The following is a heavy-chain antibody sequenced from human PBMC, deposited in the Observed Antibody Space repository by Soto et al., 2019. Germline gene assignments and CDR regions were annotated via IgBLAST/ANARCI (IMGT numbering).Heavy chain of an antibody. CDR1: GFTFSDYY. J-gene: IGHJ4*01. D-gene: IGHD6-19*01. V-gene: IGHV3-11*05. CDR2: ISSSGTST. CDR3: ARDRGAVAGQYFD. Sequence: QVQLVESGGDLVKPGGSLRLSCAVSGFTFSDYYMSWIRQAPGKGPEWISYISSSGTSTKYADSVKGRFIISRDNAQNSLFLQMNSLRVEDTAIYYCARDRGAVAGQYFD.